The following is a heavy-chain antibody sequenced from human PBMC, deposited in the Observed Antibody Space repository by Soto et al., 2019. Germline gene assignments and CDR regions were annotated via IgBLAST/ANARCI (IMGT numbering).Heavy chain of an antibody. CDR3: EKSLVFGDHAYMDV. CDR1: AGTFTSYI. CDR2: SIPIQGTA. Sequence: QVQLVQSGAEVKKPGSSVHGSCEASAGTFTSYIFTWVRQAPGQVLEWMGRSIPIQGTADYALKFQDRVTMTADNYTNTAYMELRSLRPDDTAVYYCEKSLVFGDHAYMDVWGTGTTVTVSS. D-gene: IGHD2-21*02. V-gene: IGHV1-69*08. J-gene: IGHJ6*03.